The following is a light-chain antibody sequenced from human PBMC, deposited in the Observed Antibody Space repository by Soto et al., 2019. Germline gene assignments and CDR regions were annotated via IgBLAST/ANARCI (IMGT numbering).Light chain of an antibody. CDR3: QFFDSLSGAVV. CDR2: DNT. V-gene: IGLV1-40*01. CDR1: TSN. Sequence: QSVLTQTPSVSGAPGQTVTISCTGTTSNVHWYQQLPGTAPKRLIFDNTNRPSGVPDRFSGSKSDTSASLAITGLQAEDEADYYCQFFDSLSGAVVFGGGTKLTVL. J-gene: IGLJ3*02.